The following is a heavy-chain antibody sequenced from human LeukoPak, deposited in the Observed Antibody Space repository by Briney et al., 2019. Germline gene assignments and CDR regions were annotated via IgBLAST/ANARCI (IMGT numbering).Heavy chain of an antibody. D-gene: IGHD6-13*01. V-gene: IGHV3-73*01. CDR1: GFTFSGSA. CDR3: TRLLIAGFDY. J-gene: IGHJ4*02. CDR2: IRSKANNYAT. Sequence: GGSLKLSCAASGFTFSGSAIHWVRQASGKGLEWVGRIRSKANNYATAYAASVKGRFTISRDDSKNTAYLQMDSLKTEDTAVYYCTRLLIAGFDYWGQGTLVTVSS.